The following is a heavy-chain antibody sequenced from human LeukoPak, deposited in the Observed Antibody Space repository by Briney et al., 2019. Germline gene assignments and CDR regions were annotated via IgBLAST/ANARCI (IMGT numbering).Heavy chain of an antibody. CDR3: GRGGAIAVAGT. CDR2: IYFGSNT. Sequence: PSETLSLTCTVSGGSISSSGWYWGWIRQPPGKGLEWIGSIYFGSNTYYNPPLKSRVTISGDTSKNQISLKLKSVTAADTAVYYCGRGGAIAVAGTWGQGTLVTVSS. V-gene: IGHV4-39*01. D-gene: IGHD6-19*01. J-gene: IGHJ4*02. CDR1: GGSISSSGWY.